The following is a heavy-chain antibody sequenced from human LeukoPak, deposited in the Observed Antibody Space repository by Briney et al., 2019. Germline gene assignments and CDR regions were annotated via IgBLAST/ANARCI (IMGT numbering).Heavy chain of an antibody. CDR2: ISGPP. CDR3: ASAWSMY. V-gene: IGHV3-23*01. J-gene: IGHJ4*02. D-gene: IGHD2-15*01. CDR1: GFTFSNYA. Sequence: GGSLRLSCAASGFTFSNYAMNWVRQAPGKGLEWVSTISGPPYYADSVKGRFTISRDDSKSSLFLQMNNLRAEDTAVYYCASAWSMYWGQGTLVTVSS.